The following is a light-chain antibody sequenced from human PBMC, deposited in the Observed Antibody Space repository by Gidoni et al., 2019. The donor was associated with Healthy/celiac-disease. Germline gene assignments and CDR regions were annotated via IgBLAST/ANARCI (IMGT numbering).Light chain of an antibody. V-gene: IGKV1-33*01. J-gene: IGKJ5*01. CDR1: QDISNY. CDR3: QQYDTLPIT. Sequence: DIQMTQAPSSLSASVGDRVTITCQASQDISNYLNWYQQKPGKAPRLLIYDASNLDTGVPPMFSGSGSGTDFTFTISSLQPEDIATYYCQQYDTLPITFGQGTRLEIK. CDR2: DAS.